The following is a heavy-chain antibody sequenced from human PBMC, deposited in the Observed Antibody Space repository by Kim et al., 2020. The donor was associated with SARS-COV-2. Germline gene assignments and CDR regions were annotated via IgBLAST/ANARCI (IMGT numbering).Heavy chain of an antibody. V-gene: IGHV4-39*07. J-gene: IGHJ5*02. CDR3: ATEVPRAAMVRGVIGWFDP. Sequence: SETLSLTCTVSGGSISSSSYYWGWIRQPPGKGLEWIGSIYYSGSTYYNPSLKSRVTISVDTSKNQFSLKLSSVTAADTAVDYCATEVPRAAMVRGVIGWFDPWGQGTLVTVSS. CDR2: IYYSGST. CDR1: GGSISSSSYY. D-gene: IGHD3-10*01.